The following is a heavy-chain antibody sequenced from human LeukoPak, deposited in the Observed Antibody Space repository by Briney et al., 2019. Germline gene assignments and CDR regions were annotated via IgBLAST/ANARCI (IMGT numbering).Heavy chain of an antibody. CDR3: ARDPATGTTNDPTMGY. V-gene: IGHV3-48*01. D-gene: IGHD1-1*01. Sequence: PGGSLRLSCAASGFAFSTYSMNWVRQAPGKGLEWVSYISSSSSTIFYADSVKGRFTISRDNTKNSLYLQMNSLRAEDTAVYYCARDPATGTTNDPTMGYWGQGTLVTVSS. CDR2: ISSSSSTI. J-gene: IGHJ4*02. CDR1: GFAFSTYS.